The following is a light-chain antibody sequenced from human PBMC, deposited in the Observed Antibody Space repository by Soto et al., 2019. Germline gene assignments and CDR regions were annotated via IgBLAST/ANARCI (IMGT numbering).Light chain of an antibody. Sequence: QSVLTQPPSVSAAPGQKVTISCSGSTSNIRNNYVSWYQQLPGTAPKLLIYENDKRPSGIPDRFSGSKSGASATLGITGLQTGDEAYYYCGTWDTSLSSGVFGGGTKLTVL. V-gene: IGLV1-51*02. CDR1: TSNIRNNY. CDR3: GTWDTSLSSGV. J-gene: IGLJ3*02. CDR2: END.